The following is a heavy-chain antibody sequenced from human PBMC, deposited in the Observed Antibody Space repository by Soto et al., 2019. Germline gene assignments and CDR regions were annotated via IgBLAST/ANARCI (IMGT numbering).Heavy chain of an antibody. CDR1: GGSISSGGYY. D-gene: IGHD6-6*01. CDR3: ARMINGAARRPAFDI. V-gene: IGHV4-31*03. Sequence: QVQLQESGPGLVKPSQTLCLTCTVSGGSISSGGYYWSWIRQHPGKGLEWIGYIYYSGSTYYNPSLKSRVTISVDTSKNQLSLKLSSVTAADTAVYYCARMINGAARRPAFDIWGQGTMVTVSS. CDR2: IYYSGST. J-gene: IGHJ3*02.